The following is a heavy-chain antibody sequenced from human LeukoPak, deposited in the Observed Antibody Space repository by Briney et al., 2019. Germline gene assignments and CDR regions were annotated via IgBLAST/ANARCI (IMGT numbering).Heavy chain of an antibody. CDR3: ARDLSGYNWFSASGGYFQH. V-gene: IGHV1-3*01. J-gene: IGHJ1*01. Sequence: GASVKVSCKASGYTFTSYAMHWVRQAPGQRLEWMGWINAGNGNTKYSQKLQGRVTMTTDTSTSTAYMELRSLRSDDTAVYYCARDLSGYNWFSASGGYFQHWGQGTLVTVSS. CDR1: GYTFTSYA. D-gene: IGHD5-24*01. CDR2: INAGNGNT.